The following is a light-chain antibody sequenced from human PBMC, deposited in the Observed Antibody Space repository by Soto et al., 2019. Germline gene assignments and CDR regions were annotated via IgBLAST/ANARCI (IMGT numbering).Light chain of an antibody. CDR2: RSY. CDR1: SSNMGTNS. Sequence: QSVLTQPPSASGTPGQSGTISCSGGSSNMGTNSVSWYQHFPGTAPKLLIFRSYQRPSGVPDRFSGSKSGTSASLAIRGLQSEDEADYYCAAWDDSLSGPVFGPGTKVTVL. J-gene: IGLJ1*01. CDR3: AAWDDSLSGPV. V-gene: IGLV1-44*01.